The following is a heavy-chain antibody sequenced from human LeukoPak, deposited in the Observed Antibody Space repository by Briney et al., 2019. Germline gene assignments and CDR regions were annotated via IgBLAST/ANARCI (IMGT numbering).Heavy chain of an antibody. J-gene: IGHJ5*02. CDR1: GFTFSSYG. V-gene: IGHV3-33*06. CDR3: AKNPRSYGSSTTSPPWFDP. D-gene: IGHD2-2*01. Sequence: GGSLRLSCAASGFTFSSYGMHWVRQAPRKGLEWVAVIWYDGSNKYYAESVKGRFTISRDNSKNTLYPQLNSLRAADTAVYCGAKNPRSYGSSTTSPPWFDPGAREPWSPSPQ. CDR2: IWYDGSNK.